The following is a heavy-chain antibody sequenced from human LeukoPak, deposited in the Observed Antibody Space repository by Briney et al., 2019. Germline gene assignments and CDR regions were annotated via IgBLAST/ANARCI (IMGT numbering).Heavy chain of an antibody. V-gene: IGHV3-23*01. Sequence: GSLRLSCAASGFSFSPYAMTWVRQAPGKGLEWVSAIISGSGGSTYYADSVRGRFTISRDNSKNTLYLQMNSLRAEDTAVYYCAKGGGAAHYYMDVWGKGTTVTVSS. CDR3: AKGGGAAHYYMDV. J-gene: IGHJ6*03. CDR1: GFSFSPYA. CDR2: IISGSGGST. D-gene: IGHD3-16*01.